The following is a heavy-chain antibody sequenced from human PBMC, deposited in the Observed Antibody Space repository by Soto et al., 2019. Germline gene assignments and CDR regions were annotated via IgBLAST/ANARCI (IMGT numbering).Heavy chain of an antibody. D-gene: IGHD2-8*01. CDR3: ARGLDIVLMVYADGDAFDI. V-gene: IGHV1-8*01. J-gene: IGHJ3*02. Sequence: ASVKVSFKASGYTFTSYDINWVRQATGQGLEWMGWMNPNSGNTGYAQKFQGRVTMTRNTSISTAYMELSSLRSEDTAVYYCARGLDIVLMVYADGDAFDIWGQGTMVTVS. CDR1: GYTFTSYD. CDR2: MNPNSGNT.